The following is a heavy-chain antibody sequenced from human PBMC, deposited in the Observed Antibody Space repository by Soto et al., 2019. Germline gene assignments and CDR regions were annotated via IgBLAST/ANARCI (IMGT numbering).Heavy chain of an antibody. V-gene: IGHV3-33*01. J-gene: IGHJ6*02. CDR1: GFTFSSYG. CDR2: IWYDGSNK. CDR3: ARDFEQWLASYYYYYGMDV. Sequence: GGSLRLSCAASGFTFSSYGMHWVRQAPGKGLEWVAVIWYDGSNKYYADSVKGRFTISRDNSKNTLYLQMNSLRAEDTAVYYWARDFEQWLASYYYYYGMDVWGQGTTVTVSS. D-gene: IGHD6-19*01.